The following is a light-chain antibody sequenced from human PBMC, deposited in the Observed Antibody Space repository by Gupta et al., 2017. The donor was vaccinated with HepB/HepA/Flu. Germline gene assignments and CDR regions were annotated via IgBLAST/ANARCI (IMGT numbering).Light chain of an antibody. CDR1: SSDVGGYNY. Sequence: QSALPQPASVSGSPGQSTTISCTGTSSDVGGYNYVSWYQQHPGKAPKLMIYDVSNRPSGVSNRFSGSKSGNTASLTISGLQAEDEADYYCSSYTSSSTLGVFGTGTKVTVL. J-gene: IGLJ1*01. CDR3: SSYTSSSTLGV. V-gene: IGLV2-14*03. CDR2: DVS.